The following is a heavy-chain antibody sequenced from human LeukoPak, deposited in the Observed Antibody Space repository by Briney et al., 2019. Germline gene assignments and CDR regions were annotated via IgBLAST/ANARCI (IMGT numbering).Heavy chain of an antibody. CDR3: AKEIGYSSGWYDY. D-gene: IGHD6-19*01. CDR1: GFTFSSYS. CDR2: ISIRSSYI. V-gene: IGHV3-21*01. J-gene: IGHJ4*02. Sequence: GALRLSCAASGFTFSSYSMNWVRQAPGKGLEWVSSISIRSSYIYYADSVKGRFTISRDNAKNSLYLQMNSLRAEDTAVYYCAKEIGYSSGWYDYWGQGTLVTVSS.